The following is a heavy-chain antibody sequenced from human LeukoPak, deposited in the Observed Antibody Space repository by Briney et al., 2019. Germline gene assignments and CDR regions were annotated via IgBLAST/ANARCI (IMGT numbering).Heavy chain of an antibody. CDR3: ARDLGGYCSSTSCRRTPGWFDP. J-gene: IGHJ5*02. CDR2: ISGTSSYT. CDR1: GFTFSSYT. V-gene: IGHV3-21*01. D-gene: IGHD2-2*01. Sequence: PGGSLRLSCAASGFTFSSYTMKWVRQAPGKGLEWVSSISGTSSYTYYVRSVEGRFTISRDNAKNSLYLQMNSLRAEDTAVYYCARDLGGYCSSTSCRRTPGWFDPWGQGTLVTVSS.